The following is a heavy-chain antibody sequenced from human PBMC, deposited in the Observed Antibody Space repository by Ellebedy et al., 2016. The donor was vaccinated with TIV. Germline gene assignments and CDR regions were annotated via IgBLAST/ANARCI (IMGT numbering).Heavy chain of an antibody. J-gene: IGHJ4*02. Sequence: GESLKISCAASGFTVTDYAMSWVRQAPGKGLEWVSGISGNGGSAFYADSVKGRFTISRDNPKNTLSLQMNSLRAEDTAVYYCARAARVFGVVITPLFDYWGQGTLVTVSS. CDR1: GFTVTDYA. V-gene: IGHV3-23*01. CDR2: ISGNGGSA. CDR3: ARAARVFGVVITPLFDY. D-gene: IGHD3-3*01.